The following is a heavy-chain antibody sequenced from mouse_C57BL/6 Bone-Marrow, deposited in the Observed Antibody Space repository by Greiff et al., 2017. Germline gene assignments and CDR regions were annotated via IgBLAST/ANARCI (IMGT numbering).Heavy chain of an antibody. CDR3: ATTVVANYYAMDV. Sequence: EVKLVESGGGLVKPGGSLKLSCAASGFTFSSYAMSWVRQTPEKRLEWVATISDGGSYTYYPDNVKGRFTISRDNAKNNLYLQMSHLKSEDTAMYYCATTVVANYYAMDVWGPGTSVTVSS. V-gene: IGHV5-4*03. CDR2: ISDGGSYT. D-gene: IGHD1-1*01. J-gene: IGHJ4*01. CDR1: GFTFSSYA.